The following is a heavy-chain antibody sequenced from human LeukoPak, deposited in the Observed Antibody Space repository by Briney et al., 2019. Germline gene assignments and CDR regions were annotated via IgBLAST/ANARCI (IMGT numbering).Heavy chain of an antibody. CDR2: ISGSGGST. CDR3: AKDRRTDYGDYDWFDP. D-gene: IGHD4-17*01. Sequence: GGSLRLSCAASGFTFSSYAMSWVRQAPGKGLEWVSAISGSGGSTYYADSVKGRFTISRDNSKNTLYLQMNSLRAEDTAVYYCAKDRRTDYGDYDWFDPWGQGTLVTVSS. V-gene: IGHV3-23*01. CDR1: GFTFSSYA. J-gene: IGHJ5*02.